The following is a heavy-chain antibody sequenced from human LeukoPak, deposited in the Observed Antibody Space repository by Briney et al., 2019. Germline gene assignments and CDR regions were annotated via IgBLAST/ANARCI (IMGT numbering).Heavy chain of an antibody. D-gene: IGHD5-18*01. V-gene: IGHV3-21*01. CDR2: ISSSSSYI. J-gene: IGHJ4*02. CDR3: TRYPQRGYSYGSYVYFDY. CDR1: GFTFSSYS. Sequence: GGSLRLSCAASGFTFSSYSMTWVRQAPGKGLEWASSISSSSSYIYYADSVRGRFTISRDNAKNSLYLQMNSLRAEDTAVYYCTRYPQRGYSYGSYVYFDYWGQGTLVTVSS.